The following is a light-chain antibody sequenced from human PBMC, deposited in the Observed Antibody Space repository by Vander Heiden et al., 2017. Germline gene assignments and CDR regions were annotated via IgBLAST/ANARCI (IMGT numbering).Light chain of an antibody. V-gene: IGLV6-57*02. CDR1: SGRIASNY. CDR3: QSYDHINVV. J-gene: IGLJ2*01. CDR2: DNF. Sequence: NLMLTQPQSASESPGKTVTISCTGSSGRIASNYVQWYQQRPGSAPTTVIYDNFQRPSGVPDRFSASIDSSSNYASLTISGLKTEDEAHYYCQSYDHINVVFGGGTKLTVL.